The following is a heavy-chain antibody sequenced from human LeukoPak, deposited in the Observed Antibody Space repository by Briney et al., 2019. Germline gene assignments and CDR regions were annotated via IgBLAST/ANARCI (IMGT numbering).Heavy chain of an antibody. CDR3: AKDGETGSWIQPNWFDP. V-gene: IGHV3-30-3*01. Sequence: GGSLRLSCAASGFTFSSYAMHWVRQAPGKGLEWVAVISYDGSNKYYADSVKGRFTISRDNSKNTLYLQMNSLRAEDTAVYYCAKDGETGSWIQPNWFDPWGQGTLVTVSS. J-gene: IGHJ5*02. CDR1: GFTFSSYA. CDR2: ISYDGSNK. D-gene: IGHD5-18*01.